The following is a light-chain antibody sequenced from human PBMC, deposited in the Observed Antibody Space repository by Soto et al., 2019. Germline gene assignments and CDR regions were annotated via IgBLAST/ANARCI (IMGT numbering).Light chain of an antibody. CDR1: SSDVGGYNY. V-gene: IGLV2-14*01. Sequence: QSVLTQPASVSGSPGQSITISCTGTSSDVGGYNYVSWYQQHPGKAPKLMISEVSNRPSGVSNRFSGSKSGNTASLTISGLQDEDEADYYRSSYTSSSTLVFGGGTKVTVL. J-gene: IGLJ2*01. CDR3: SSYTSSSTLV. CDR2: EVS.